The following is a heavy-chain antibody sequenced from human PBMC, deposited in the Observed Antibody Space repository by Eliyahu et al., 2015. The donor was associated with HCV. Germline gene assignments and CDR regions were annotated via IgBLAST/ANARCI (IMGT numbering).Heavy chain of an antibody. CDR2: ISAYNGNT. J-gene: IGHJ4*02. V-gene: IGHV1-18*01. D-gene: IGHD6-19*01. CDR3: ARGLAVGAVGHFDY. CDR1: AYTYPXYG. Sequence: VQLFHYAAEVTKPGPSVMVSCKASAYTYPXYGINWVRQAPGQGLEWMXWISAYNGNTNYAQKLQGRLTMTTDTSTSTAYMELRSLRSDDTAVYYCARGLAVGAVGHFDYWGQGTLVTVSS.